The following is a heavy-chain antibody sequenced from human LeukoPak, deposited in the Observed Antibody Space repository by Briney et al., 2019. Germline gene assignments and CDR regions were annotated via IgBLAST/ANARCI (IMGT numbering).Heavy chain of an antibody. J-gene: IGHJ3*02. V-gene: IGHV3-21*01. D-gene: IGHD3-10*01. CDR2: ISSSGRFI. Sequence: GGSLRLSCAASGFTFSDYTLNWVRQAPGKGLEWVSSISSSGRFIYYADSLKGRFTISRDNAKNSLYLQMNSLRAEDTAVYYCARVGTSGSYNDAFDIWGQGTMVTVSS. CDR3: ARVGTSGSYNDAFDI. CDR1: GFTFSDYT.